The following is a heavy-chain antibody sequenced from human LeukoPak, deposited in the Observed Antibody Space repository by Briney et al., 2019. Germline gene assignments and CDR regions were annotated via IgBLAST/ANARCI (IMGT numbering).Heavy chain of an antibody. Sequence: GASVTVSCKASGYTFTSYDINWVRQAAGQGLEWMGWMNPNSGNTDYAQKFQGRVTMTRNTSISTAYMELSSLRSEDTAVYYCARGRAFSGMDVWGQGTTVTVSS. J-gene: IGHJ6*02. V-gene: IGHV1-8*01. D-gene: IGHD3-3*01. CDR2: MNPNSGNT. CDR1: GYTFTSYD. CDR3: ARGRAFSGMDV.